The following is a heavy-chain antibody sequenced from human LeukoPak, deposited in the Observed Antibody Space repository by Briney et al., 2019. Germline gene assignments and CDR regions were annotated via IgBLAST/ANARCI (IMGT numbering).Heavy chain of an antibody. J-gene: IGHJ6*02. V-gene: IGHV1-18*01. CDR1: GGTFSSYA. CDR3: ARVTGDFWSGYPWYYYCMDV. CDR2: ISAYNGNT. D-gene: IGHD3-3*01. Sequence: GSSVKVSCKASGGTFSSYAISWVRQAPGQGLEWMGWISAYNGNTNYAQKLQGRVTMTTDTSTSTAYMELRSLRSDDTAVYYCARVTGDFWSGYPWYYYCMDVWGQGTTVTVSS.